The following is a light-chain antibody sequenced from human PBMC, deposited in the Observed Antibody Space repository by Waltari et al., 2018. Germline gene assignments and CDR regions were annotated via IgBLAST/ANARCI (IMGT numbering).Light chain of an antibody. V-gene: IGKV3-15*01. CDR1: QSVYSN. CDR2: SAS. Sequence: EVVMTQSPATLSVSPGDTATLSCRASQSVYSNLAWYQQKPGQAPKFLIFSASTRATGIPARFSGGWFATEFPLTINSLQSEDFAVYYCLQYNDWPPLTFGGGTKVEMK. CDR3: LQYNDWPPLT. J-gene: IGKJ4*01.